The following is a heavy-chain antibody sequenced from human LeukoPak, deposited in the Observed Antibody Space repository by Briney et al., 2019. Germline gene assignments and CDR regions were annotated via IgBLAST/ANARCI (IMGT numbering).Heavy chain of an antibody. CDR3: ARGLYDFWSGYYTPDNDAFDI. V-gene: IGHV4-34*01. CDR2: INHSGST. CDR1: GDSITSHH. Sequence: PSETLSLTCTVSGDSITSHHWNWIRQPPGKGLEWIGEINHSGSTNYNPSLKSRVTISVDTSKNQFSLKLSSVTAADTAVYYCARGLYDFWSGYYTPDNDAFDIWGQGTMVTVSS. D-gene: IGHD3-3*01. J-gene: IGHJ3*02.